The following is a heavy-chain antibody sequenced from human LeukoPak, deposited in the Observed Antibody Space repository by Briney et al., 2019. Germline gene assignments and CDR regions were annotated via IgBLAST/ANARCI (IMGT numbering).Heavy chain of an antibody. V-gene: IGHV3-21*01. CDR3: ASSQTLEA. D-gene: IGHD5-24*01. J-gene: IGHJ5*02. CDR2: ITSSSSYI. CDR1: GFTFSTYS. Sequence: GGSLRLSCAASGFTFSTYSMNWVRQAPGKGLEWVSSITSSSSYIYFADSLKGRFTISRDNAKNSLYLQMNSLSDEDTAVYYCASSQTLEAWGQGTLVTVSS.